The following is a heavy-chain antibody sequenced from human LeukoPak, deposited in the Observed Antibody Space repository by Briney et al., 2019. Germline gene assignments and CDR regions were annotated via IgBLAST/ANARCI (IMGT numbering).Heavy chain of an antibody. V-gene: IGHV4-61*02. CDR2: IYSTGRV. CDR1: GVSITSGTYS. D-gene: IGHD5-18*01. Sequence: PSETLSLTCTVSGVSITSGTYSWTWIRQPAGKGLEWIGRIYSTGRVNYNPSLKSRVTMLLDTSKNHISLKLTSVTAADTAIYFCARASETAMVTLWGQGTLVTVSS. J-gene: IGHJ4*02. CDR3: ARASETAMVTL.